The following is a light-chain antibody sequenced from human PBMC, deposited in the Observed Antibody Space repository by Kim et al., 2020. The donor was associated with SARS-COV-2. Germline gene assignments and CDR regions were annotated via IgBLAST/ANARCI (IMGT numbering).Light chain of an antibody. CDR1: QDINNY. Sequence: DSRMTQSPSSLSASVEDRVTISCRASQDINNYLAWYQHKPGKAPKLLIYSASVLQVGVPSRFSGSGSGTDFTLTISNLQPEDVATYYCQRYYSAPWTFGQGTKVDIK. J-gene: IGKJ1*01. V-gene: IGKV1-27*01. CDR2: SAS. CDR3: QRYYSAPWT.